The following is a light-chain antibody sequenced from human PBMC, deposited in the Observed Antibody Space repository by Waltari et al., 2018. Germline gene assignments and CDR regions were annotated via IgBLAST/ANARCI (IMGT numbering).Light chain of an antibody. Sequence: EIVLTQSPGTLSLSPGERATLFCRASQSIGNNYLAWYQHKPGQAPRLLIYAASTRATAIPDRFSGSGSGTDFTFTISRLELEDFAVYFCQQYYSSRTFGQGTKVEIK. CDR2: AAS. V-gene: IGKV3-20*01. J-gene: IGKJ1*01. CDR1: QSIGNNY. CDR3: QQYYSSRT.